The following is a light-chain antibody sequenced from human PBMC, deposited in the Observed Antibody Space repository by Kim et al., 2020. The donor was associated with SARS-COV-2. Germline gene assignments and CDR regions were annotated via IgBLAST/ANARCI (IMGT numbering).Light chain of an antibody. Sequence: SYELTQPPSVSVSPGQTASITCSGDKLGDKYACWYQQKPGQSPVLVIYQDSKRPSGIPERFFGSNSGNTATLTISGTQAMDEADYYCQAWDSNTGVFGGGTQLTVL. J-gene: IGLJ3*02. CDR2: QDS. CDR3: QAWDSNTGV. V-gene: IGLV3-1*01. CDR1: KLGDKY.